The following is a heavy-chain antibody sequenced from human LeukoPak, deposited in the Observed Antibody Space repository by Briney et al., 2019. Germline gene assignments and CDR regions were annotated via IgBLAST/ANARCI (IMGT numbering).Heavy chain of an antibody. V-gene: IGHV1-8*03. CDR3: ARGIAAPGSYMDV. Sequence: ASVKVSCKASGGTFSSYAISWVRQATGQGLEWMGWMNPNSGNTGYAQKFQGRVTITRNTSISTAYMELSSLRSEDTAVYYCARGIAAPGSYMDVWGKGTTVTISS. J-gene: IGHJ6*03. CDR2: MNPNSGNT. D-gene: IGHD6-13*01. CDR1: GGTFSSYA.